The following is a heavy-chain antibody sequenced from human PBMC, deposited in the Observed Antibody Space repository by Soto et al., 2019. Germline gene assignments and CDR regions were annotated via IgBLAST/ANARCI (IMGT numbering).Heavy chain of an antibody. J-gene: IGHJ4*02. CDR3: ARGGSGSYYIGFDY. CDR2: IYHSGST. Sequence: SETLSLTCAVSGGSISSGGYSWSWIRQPPGKGLEWIGYIYHSGSTYYNPSLKSQVTISVDRSKNQFSLKLSSVTAADTAVYYCARGGSGSYYIGFDYWGLGTLVTVSS. V-gene: IGHV4-30-2*01. D-gene: IGHD3-10*01. CDR1: GGSISSGGYS.